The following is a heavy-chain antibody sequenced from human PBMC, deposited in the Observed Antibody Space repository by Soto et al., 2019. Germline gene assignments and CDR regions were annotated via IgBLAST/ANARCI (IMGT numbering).Heavy chain of an antibody. D-gene: IGHD3-3*01. CDR1: GFTFSSYA. CDR2: ISSNGGST. Sequence: GGSLRLSCAASGFTFSSYAMHWVRQAPGKGLEYVSAISSNGGSTYYANSVKGRFTISRDNSKNTLYLQMGSLRAEDMAVYYCARDGSNDYDFWSGYYSDYWGQGTLVTVSS. J-gene: IGHJ4*02. V-gene: IGHV3-64*01. CDR3: ARDGSNDYDFWSGYYSDY.